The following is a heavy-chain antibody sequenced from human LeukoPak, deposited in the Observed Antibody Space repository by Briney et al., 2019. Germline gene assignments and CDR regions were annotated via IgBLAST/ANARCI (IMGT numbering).Heavy chain of an antibody. CDR2: IIPIFGTA. J-gene: IGHJ4*02. Sequence: ASVKVSCKASGGTFSSYAISWVRQAPGQGLEWMGGIIPIFGTANYAQKFQGRVTITTDESTSTAYMELSSLRSEDTAVYYCARGVWYDSSGGVFDYWGQGTLVTVSS. CDR1: GGTFSSYA. V-gene: IGHV1-69*05. D-gene: IGHD3-22*01. CDR3: ARGVWYDSSGGVFDY.